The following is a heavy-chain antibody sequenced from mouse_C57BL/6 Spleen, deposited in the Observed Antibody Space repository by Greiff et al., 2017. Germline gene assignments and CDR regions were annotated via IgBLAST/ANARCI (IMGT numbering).Heavy chain of an antibody. Sequence: QVQLQQPGAELVKPGASVKLSCKASGYTFTSYWMQWVKQRPGQGLEWIGEIDPSDSYTNYNQKFKGKATLTVDTSSSTAYMQLSSLTSEDSAVYYWSRSGTGYFEVWGKGTTGTVSS. J-gene: IGHJ1*03. V-gene: IGHV1-50*01. CDR2: IDPSDSYT. CDR3: SRSGTGYFEV. CDR1: GYTFTSYW. D-gene: IGHD4-1*01.